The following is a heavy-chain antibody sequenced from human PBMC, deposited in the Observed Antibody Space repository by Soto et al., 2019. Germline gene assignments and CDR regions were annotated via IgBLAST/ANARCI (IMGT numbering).Heavy chain of an antibody. Sequence: QVQLQQWGAGLLKPSETLSLTCAVYGGSFSGYYWSWIRQPPGKGLEWIGEINHSGSTNYNPSLKSRVTISVDTSKNQFSLKLSSVTAADTAVYYCARVNKREVVVPAAIDRLYYYYGMDVWGQGTTVTVSS. CDR2: INHSGST. D-gene: IGHD2-2*01. CDR3: ARVNKREVVVPAAIDRLYYYYGMDV. V-gene: IGHV4-34*01. CDR1: GGSFSGYY. J-gene: IGHJ6*02.